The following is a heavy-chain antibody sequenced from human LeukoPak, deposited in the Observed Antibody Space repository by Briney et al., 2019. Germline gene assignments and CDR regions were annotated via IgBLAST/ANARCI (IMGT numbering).Heavy chain of an antibody. Sequence: SSETLSLTCTVSGGSISSYYWSWIRQPPGKGLEWIGYIYYSGSTNYNPSLKSRVTISVDTSKNQFSLKLSSVTAADTAVYYCARDRCSGGSYYRSTGYYYYMDVWGKGTTVTVSS. D-gene: IGHD2-15*01. V-gene: IGHV4-59*01. CDR1: GGSISSYY. CDR2: IYYSGST. CDR3: ARDRCSGGSYYRSTGYYYYMDV. J-gene: IGHJ6*03.